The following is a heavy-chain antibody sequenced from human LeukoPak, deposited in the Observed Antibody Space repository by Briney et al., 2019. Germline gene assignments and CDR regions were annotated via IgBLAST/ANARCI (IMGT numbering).Heavy chain of an antibody. V-gene: IGHV4-34*01. Sequence: ASETLSLTCAVYGGSFRGYYWSWIRQPPGKGLEWIGEINHSGSTNYNPSLKSRVTISVDTSKNQFSLKLSSVTAADTAVYYCARSTYYDFWSGFPNWFDPWGQGTLVTVSS. CDR3: ARSTYYDFWSGFPNWFDP. CDR2: INHSGST. J-gene: IGHJ5*02. CDR1: GGSFRGYY. D-gene: IGHD3-3*01.